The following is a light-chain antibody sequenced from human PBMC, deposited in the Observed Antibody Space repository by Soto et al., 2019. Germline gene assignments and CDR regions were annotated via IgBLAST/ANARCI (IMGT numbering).Light chain of an antibody. CDR2: EVS. CDR3: CSYTGRITYV. CDR1: SSDVGGYNR. Sequence: QSVLTQPASVSGSPGQSITISCTGTSSDVGGYNRVSWYQQHPGKAPKLMIYEVSNRPSGVSSRFSASKSGNTASLTISGLQAEDEADYYCCSYTGRITYVFGTGTKLTVL. V-gene: IGLV2-14*01. J-gene: IGLJ1*01.